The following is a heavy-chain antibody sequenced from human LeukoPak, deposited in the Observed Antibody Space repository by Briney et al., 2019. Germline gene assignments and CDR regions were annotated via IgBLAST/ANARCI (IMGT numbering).Heavy chain of an antibody. CDR2: VYNSGTT. CDR1: GGSISGNY. CDR3: ARDTGSGWSSVIDC. J-gene: IGHJ4*02. D-gene: IGHD3-22*01. Sequence: KPSETLSLTCTVSGGSISGNYWSWIRQPAGKGLEWIGRVYNSGTTNYNPSLKGRVTMSVDTSKNQFSLKLSSVTAADTAVYYCARDTGSGWSSVIDCWGQGILVTVSS. V-gene: IGHV4-4*07.